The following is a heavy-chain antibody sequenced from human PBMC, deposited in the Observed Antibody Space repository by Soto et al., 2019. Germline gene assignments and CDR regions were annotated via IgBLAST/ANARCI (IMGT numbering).Heavy chain of an antibody. CDR2: IRSKANSYAT. J-gene: IGHJ6*02. CDR3: TRRGSSGWPYYYYGMDV. CDR1: GFTFSGSA. D-gene: IGHD6-19*01. V-gene: IGHV3-73*02. Sequence: EVQLVESGGALVQPGGSLKLSCAASGFTFSGSAMHWVRQASGKGLEWVGRIRSKANSYATAYAASVKGRFTISRDDSKNTAYLQMNSLKTEDTAVYYCTRRGSSGWPYYYYGMDVWGQGTTVTVSS.